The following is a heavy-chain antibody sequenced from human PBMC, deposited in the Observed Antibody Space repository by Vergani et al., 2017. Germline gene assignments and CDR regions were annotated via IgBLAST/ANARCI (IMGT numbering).Heavy chain of an antibody. CDR3: AHSGSSGWYIDY. CDR2: IYWNEDK. Sequence: QITLKESGPTLVKPTQTLTLTCTFSGFSLSTSGVGVGWIRQPPGKALEWLALIYWNEDKRYSPSLKSRLTITKDTSKTQVVLTMTNMDPVDTATYYCAHSGSSGWYIDYWGQGTLVTVSS. D-gene: IGHD6-19*01. CDR1: GFSLSTSGVG. J-gene: IGHJ4*02. V-gene: IGHV2-5*01.